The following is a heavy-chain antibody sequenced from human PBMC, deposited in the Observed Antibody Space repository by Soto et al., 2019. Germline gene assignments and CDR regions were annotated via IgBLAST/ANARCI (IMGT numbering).Heavy chain of an antibody. V-gene: IGHV3-23*01. CDR2: ISGSGVST. D-gene: IGHD5-18*01. Sequence: GGSLRLSCAASGFTFSSYSISWVRQAPWKGLEWVSAISGSGVSTYYADSVKGRFTISRDNSKKTLYLQMNSLRAEDTAVYYCGNGGYSYGIYYYYGMDVWGQGNTVTVSS. CDR1: GFTFSSYS. CDR3: GNGGYSYGIYYYYGMDV. J-gene: IGHJ6*02.